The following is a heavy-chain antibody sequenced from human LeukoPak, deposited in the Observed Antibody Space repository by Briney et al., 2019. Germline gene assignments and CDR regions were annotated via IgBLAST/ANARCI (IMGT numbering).Heavy chain of an antibody. CDR3: ARRLRLMVRGVTPTHFDY. CDR2: INHSGST. CDR1: GGSFSGYY. V-gene: IGHV4-34*01. Sequence: SETLSLTCAVDGGSFSGYYWSWIRQPPGKGLEWIGEINHSGSTNYNPSLKSRVTISVDTSKNQFSLKLSSVTAADTAVYYCARRLRLMVRGVTPTHFDYWGQGTLVTVSS. D-gene: IGHD3-10*01. J-gene: IGHJ4*02.